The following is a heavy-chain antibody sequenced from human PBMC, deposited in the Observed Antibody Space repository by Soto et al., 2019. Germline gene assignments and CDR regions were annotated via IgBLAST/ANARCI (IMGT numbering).Heavy chain of an antibody. V-gene: IGHV3-23*01. D-gene: IGHD6-19*01. CDR2: ISGSGGST. J-gene: IGHJ4*02. CDR3: AKEEVPLLAVAGYFDY. Sequence: QTKGKGLEWVSAISGSGGSTYYADSVKGRFTISRDNSKNTLYLQMNSLRAEDTAVYYCAKEEVPLLAVAGYFDYWGQGTLVPVSS.